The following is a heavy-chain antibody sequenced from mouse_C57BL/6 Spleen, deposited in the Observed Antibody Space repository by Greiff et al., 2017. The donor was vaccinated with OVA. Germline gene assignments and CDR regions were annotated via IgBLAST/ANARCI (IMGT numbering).Heavy chain of an antibody. CDR3: AREGSSGPYFDY. D-gene: IGHD3-2*02. CDR1: GYTFTSYT. Sequence: QVQLQQSGAELARPGASVKMSCKASGYTFTSYTMHWVKQRPGQGLEWIGYINPSSGYTKYNQKFKDKATLTADKSSSTAYMQLSSLTSEDSAVYYCAREGSSGPYFDYWGQGTTLTVSS. V-gene: IGHV1-4*01. J-gene: IGHJ2*01. CDR2: INPSSGYT.